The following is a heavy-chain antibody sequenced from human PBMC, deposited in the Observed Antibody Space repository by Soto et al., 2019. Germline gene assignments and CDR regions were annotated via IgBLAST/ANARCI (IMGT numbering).Heavy chain of an antibody. J-gene: IGHJ5*02. CDR1: GFTFSGYA. Sequence: PVGSLRLSCAASGFTFSGYAMSWVRQAPGKGLEWVSAISGSGGSTYYADSVKGRFTISRDNSKNTLYLQMNSLRAEDTAVYYCARGRYYYGSGSYYIPRWFDPWGQGTLVTVSS. CDR2: ISGSGGST. CDR3: ARGRYYYGSGSYYIPRWFDP. D-gene: IGHD3-10*01. V-gene: IGHV3-23*01.